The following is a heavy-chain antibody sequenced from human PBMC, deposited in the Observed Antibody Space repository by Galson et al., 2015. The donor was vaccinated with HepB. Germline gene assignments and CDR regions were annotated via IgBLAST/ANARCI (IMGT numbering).Heavy chain of an antibody. D-gene: IGHD5-18*01. J-gene: IGHJ5*01. CDR2: ISGNGDST. CDR1: GFAFDTHA. Sequence: SLRLSCAASGFAFDTHAMSWVRQAPGRGLEWISGISGNGDSTFYADSVKGRFTVSRDNSNNMLYLQMNSLGAEDAGLYFCAKGYGIFDSWGQGILVTVSS. V-gene: IGHV3-23*01. CDR3: AKGYGIFDS.